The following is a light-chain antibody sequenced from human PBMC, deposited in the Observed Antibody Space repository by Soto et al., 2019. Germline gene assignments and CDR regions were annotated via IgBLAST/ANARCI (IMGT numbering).Light chain of an antibody. CDR3: SSYTNSSTLV. Sequence: QSALTQPASVSGSPGQSITISCTGTSSDVDGYNYVSWYQQHPGKAPQLMIYDVSNRPSGVSNRFSGSKSGNTASLTISGLQAEDEADYYCSSYTNSSTLVFGGGTKLTVL. V-gene: IGLV2-14*01. CDR1: SSDVDGYNY. CDR2: DVS. J-gene: IGLJ2*01.